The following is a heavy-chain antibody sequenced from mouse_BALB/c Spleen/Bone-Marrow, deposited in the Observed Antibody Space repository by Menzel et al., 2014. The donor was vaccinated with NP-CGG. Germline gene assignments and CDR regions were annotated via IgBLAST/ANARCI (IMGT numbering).Heavy chain of an antibody. Sequence: QVQLQQPGPELVKPGASVKMSCKASGYTFPSYYIHWVKQRPGQGLEWIGWIYPGDGSTKYNENFKGKTTLTADKSSSTAYMLLSSLTSEDSAIYFCARTDSSGSWFAYWGQGTLVTVSA. CDR1: GYTFPSYY. D-gene: IGHD3-2*01. V-gene: IGHV1S56*01. J-gene: IGHJ3*01. CDR2: IYPGDGST. CDR3: ARTDSSGSWFAY.